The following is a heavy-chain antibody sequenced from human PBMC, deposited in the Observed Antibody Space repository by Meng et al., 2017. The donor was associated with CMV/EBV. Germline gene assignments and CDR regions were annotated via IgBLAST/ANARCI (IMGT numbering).Heavy chain of an antibody. Sequence: GGSLRLSCAASGFRFSIYAMYWVRQAPGKGLEFVSLISSDGSNTYYRDSVKGRFTISRDNSKNTVYLQMGSLRAEDTAVYYCAKISGRTVSPYCSSTSCYTGRGYFDYWGQGTLVTVSS. J-gene: IGHJ4*02. CDR3: AKISGRTVSPYCSSTSCYTGRGYFDY. D-gene: IGHD2-2*02. V-gene: IGHV3-64*02. CDR2: ISSDGSNT. CDR1: GFRFSIYA.